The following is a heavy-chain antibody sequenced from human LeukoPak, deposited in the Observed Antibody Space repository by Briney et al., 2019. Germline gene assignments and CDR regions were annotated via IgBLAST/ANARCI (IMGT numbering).Heavy chain of an antibody. CDR3: ARGAPSIAAAGAFDY. D-gene: IGHD6-13*01. J-gene: IGHJ4*02. V-gene: IGHV3-21*01. CDR1: GFTFSSHS. Sequence: GGSLRLSCAASGFTFSSHSMNWVRQAPGKGLEWVSSISSSSSYIYYADSVKGRFTISRDNAKNSLYLQMNSLRAEDTAVYYCARGAPSIAAAGAFDYWGQGTLVTVSS. CDR2: ISSSSSYI.